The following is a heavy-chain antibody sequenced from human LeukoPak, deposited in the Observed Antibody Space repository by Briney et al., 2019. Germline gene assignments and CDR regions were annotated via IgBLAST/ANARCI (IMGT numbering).Heavy chain of an antibody. Sequence: GSLRLSCAASGFTFSSYAMSWVRQAPGKGLQWVSTISGSGSSTYYADSVKGRFTISRDNSKNTLYLQMNSLRAEDTAVYYCAKESDFWSGPFDYWGQGTLVTVSS. D-gene: IGHD3-3*01. J-gene: IGHJ4*02. V-gene: IGHV3-23*01. CDR3: AKESDFWSGPFDY. CDR1: GFTFSSYA. CDR2: ISGSGSST.